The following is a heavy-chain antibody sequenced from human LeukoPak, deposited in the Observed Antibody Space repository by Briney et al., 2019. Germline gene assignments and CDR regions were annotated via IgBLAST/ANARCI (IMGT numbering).Heavy chain of an antibody. CDR2: INSDGSST. Sequence: PGGSLRLSCAASGFTFSSYWMHWVRQAPGKGLVWVSRINSDGSSTSYADSVKGRLTISRDNAKNTLYLQMTILTAEDTAVYYCARVGKSGSYYYFDYWGQGTLVTVSS. CDR1: GFTFSSYW. D-gene: IGHD1-26*01. J-gene: IGHJ4*02. CDR3: ARVGKSGSYYYFDY. V-gene: IGHV3-74*01.